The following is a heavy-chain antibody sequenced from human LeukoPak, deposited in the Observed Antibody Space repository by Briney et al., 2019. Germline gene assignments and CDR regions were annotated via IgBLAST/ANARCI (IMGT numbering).Heavy chain of an antibody. J-gene: IGHJ4*02. CDR3: ARPSSYRDQLLFRFDY. CDR1: GFTFDDYA. CDR2: ISSSSSYI. V-gene: IGHV3-21*01. Sequence: GGSLRLSCAASGFTFDDYAMHWVRQGPGKSLEWVSSISSSSSYIYYADSVKGRFTISRDNAKNSLYLQMNSLRAEDTAVYYCARPSSYRDQLLFRFDYWGQGTLVTVSS. D-gene: IGHD2-2*01.